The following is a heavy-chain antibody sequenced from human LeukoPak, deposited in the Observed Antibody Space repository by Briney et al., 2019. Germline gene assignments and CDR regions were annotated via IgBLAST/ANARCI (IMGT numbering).Heavy chain of an antibody. CDR2: ISYDGSNK. V-gene: IGHV3-30*18. Sequence: PGRSLRLSCAASGFTFSSYGMHWVRQAPGKGLEWVAVISYDGSNKYYADSVKGRFTISRDNSKNTLYLQMNSLRAEDTAVYYCAKDFGPLKVVTTGSDYWGQGTLVTVSS. CDR3: AKDFGPLKVVTTGSDY. J-gene: IGHJ4*02. CDR1: GFTFSSYG. D-gene: IGHD4-23*01.